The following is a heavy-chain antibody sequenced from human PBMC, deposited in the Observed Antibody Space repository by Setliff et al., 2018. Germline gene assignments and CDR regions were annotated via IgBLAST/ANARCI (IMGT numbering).Heavy chain of an antibody. Sequence: PSETLSLTCTVSGGSMSSGPNYWSWIRQPAGRGLEWVGRVYSSVYSSGITSYNPSLKSRVTISMDTSKNQFSLGLTSVTAADTAVYYCARDNTILGATDHWGQGTLVTVSS. V-gene: IGHV4-61*02. CDR3: ARDNTILGATDH. J-gene: IGHJ5*02. CDR1: GGSMSSGPNY. D-gene: IGHD1-26*01. CDR2: VYSSVYSSGIT.